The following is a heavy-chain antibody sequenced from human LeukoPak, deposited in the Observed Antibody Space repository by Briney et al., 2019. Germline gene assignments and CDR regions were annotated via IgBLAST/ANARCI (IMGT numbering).Heavy chain of an antibody. CDR1: GFTFSNYD. Sequence: GGSLRLSCAASGFTFSNYDMHWVRQAPGKGLEWVSAISGSGGSTYYADSVKGRFTISRDNSKNTLYLQMNSLRAEDTAVYYCAKDPMYSSSWSPFDYWGQGTLVTVSS. CDR2: ISGSGGST. D-gene: IGHD6-13*01. J-gene: IGHJ4*02. CDR3: AKDPMYSSSWSPFDY. V-gene: IGHV3-23*01.